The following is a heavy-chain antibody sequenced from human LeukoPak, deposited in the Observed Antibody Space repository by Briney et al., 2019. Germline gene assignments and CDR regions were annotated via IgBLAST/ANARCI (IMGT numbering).Heavy chain of an antibody. V-gene: IGHV3-48*02. CDR3: ARDLSGRYAFDI. Sequence: PGGSLRLSCAASGVTFSSYSMIWVRQAPGKGLEWVSYIISSSSTIYYADSVKGRFTISRDNARNSLYLHMNSLRDEDTAVYYCARDLSGRYAFDIWGQGTMVTVSS. J-gene: IGHJ3*02. CDR1: GVTFSSYS. D-gene: IGHD3-10*01. CDR2: IISSSSTI.